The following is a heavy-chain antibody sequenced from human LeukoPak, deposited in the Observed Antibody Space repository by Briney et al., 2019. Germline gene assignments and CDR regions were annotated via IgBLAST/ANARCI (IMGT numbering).Heavy chain of an antibody. Sequence: SETLSLTCTLFGGSASNADYYWGWIRQSPGKGLEWIGDIFYTGKTNYNSSLRSRVTISLDASRTQFSLKLTSVTAADTAVYYCARIFDSWGQGTLVTVSS. CDR1: GGSASNADYY. J-gene: IGHJ4*02. CDR3: ARIFDS. V-gene: IGHV4-61*08. CDR2: IFYTGKT.